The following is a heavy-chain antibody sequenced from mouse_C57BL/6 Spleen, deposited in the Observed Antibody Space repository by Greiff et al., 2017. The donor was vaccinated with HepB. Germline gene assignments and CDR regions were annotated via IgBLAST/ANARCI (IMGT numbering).Heavy chain of an antibody. Sequence: VQLQESGAELVKPGASVKISCTASGYAFSSYWMYWVKQRPGKGLEWIGQIYPGDGDINYNGKFKGKATLTADKSSSTAYMQLSSLTSEDSAVYCRARGYGSNVEVWGTGTTVTVAS. CDR1: GYAFSSYW. D-gene: IGHD1-1*01. J-gene: IGHJ1*03. V-gene: IGHV1-80*01. CDR3: ARGYGSNVEV. CDR2: IYPGDGDI.